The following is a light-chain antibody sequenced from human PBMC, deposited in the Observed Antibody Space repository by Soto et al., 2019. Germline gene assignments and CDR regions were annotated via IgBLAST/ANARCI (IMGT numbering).Light chain of an antibody. J-gene: IGLJ1*01. CDR1: SSDVGNYNL. CDR3: SSYVGSVTHYV. CDR2: EVT. Sequence: QSVLTQPASVSGSPGQSITISCTGTSSDVGNYNLVSWYQQHPDKAPKLMIYEVTKRPSGVSNRFSGSKSGNTASLTISGLQAEDEADYYCSSYVGSVTHYVFGAGTKVTVL. V-gene: IGLV2-23*02.